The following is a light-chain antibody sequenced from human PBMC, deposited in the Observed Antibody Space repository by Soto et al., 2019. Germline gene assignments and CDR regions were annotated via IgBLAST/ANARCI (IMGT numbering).Light chain of an antibody. Sequence: QSVLTQPASVSGSPGQSITITCTGTSDDVGGYDYVSWYQQHPGKAPKLMIYEVSNRPSEVSDRFSGSKSGNTASLTISGLQAEDETDYYCCSLTTSHTYVFGSGTKRTVL. CDR2: EVS. V-gene: IGLV2-14*01. CDR3: CSLTTSHTYV. J-gene: IGLJ1*01. CDR1: SDDVGGYDY.